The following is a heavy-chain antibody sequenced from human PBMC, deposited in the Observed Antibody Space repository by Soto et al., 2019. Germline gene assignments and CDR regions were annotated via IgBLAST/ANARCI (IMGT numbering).Heavy chain of an antibody. CDR2: IYYSGST. CDR3: AGGIAVAGIILDY. D-gene: IGHD6-19*01. J-gene: IGHJ4*02. V-gene: IGHV4-59*01. CDR1: GGSISSYY. Sequence: SETLSLTCTVSGGSISSYYWSWIRQPPGKGLEWIGYIYYSGSTNYNPSLKSRVTISVDTSKNQFSLKLSSVTAADTAVYYCAGGIAVAGIILDYWGQGNLVTVSS.